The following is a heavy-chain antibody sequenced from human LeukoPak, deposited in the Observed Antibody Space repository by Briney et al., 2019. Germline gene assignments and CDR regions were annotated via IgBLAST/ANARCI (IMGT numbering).Heavy chain of an antibody. D-gene: IGHD4-17*01. CDR1: GFTVSSNY. CDR3: ATTDYYYGMDV. CDR2: IYSGGST. Sequence: GGSLRLSCAASGFTVSSNYMSWVRQARGKGLEWVSVIYSGGSTYYADSVKGRFTISRDNAKNSLYLQMNSLRAEDTAVYYCATTDYYYGMDVWGQGTTVTVSS. V-gene: IGHV3-53*01. J-gene: IGHJ6*02.